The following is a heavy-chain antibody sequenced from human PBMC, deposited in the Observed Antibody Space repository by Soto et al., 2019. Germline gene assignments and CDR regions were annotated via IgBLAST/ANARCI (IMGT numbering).Heavy chain of an antibody. CDR1: GFTFSSYA. V-gene: IGHV3-30-3*01. Sequence: QVQLVESGGGVVQPGRSLRLSCAASGFTFSSYAMHWVRQAPGKGLEWVAVISYDGSNKYYADSVKGRFTISRDNSKNTLYLQMNCLRAEDTAVYYCARGQYCSGGSCYLPWFDPLGQGTLVTVSS. D-gene: IGHD2-15*01. CDR2: ISYDGSNK. CDR3: ARGQYCSGGSCYLPWFDP. J-gene: IGHJ5*02.